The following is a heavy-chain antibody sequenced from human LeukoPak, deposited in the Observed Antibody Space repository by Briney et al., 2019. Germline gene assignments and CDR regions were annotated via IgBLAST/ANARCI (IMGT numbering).Heavy chain of an antibody. V-gene: IGHV3-7*01. CDR2: IKEDGSEK. Sequence: GGSLRLSCAASGFTFSSYWMSWVRQSPGKGLEWVANIKEDGSEKYYVDSVKGRLTISRDNAKNSLYLQVDSLRVEDTAVYYCATAGLFACFDYWGQGTLVTVSS. D-gene: IGHD3-9*01. CDR3: ATAGLFACFDY. CDR1: GFTFSSYW. J-gene: IGHJ4*02.